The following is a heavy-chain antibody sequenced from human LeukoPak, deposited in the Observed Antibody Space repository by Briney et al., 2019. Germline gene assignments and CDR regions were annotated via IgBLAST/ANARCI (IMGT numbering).Heavy chain of an antibody. V-gene: IGHV3-66*01. CDR2: IYSGGST. CDR1: GFTVSSNY. Sequence: PGGALRLSCAASGFTVSSNYMTWVRQAPGKGLEWVSVIYSGGSTYYADSVSGRFTISRDSSKNTLYLQMNSRRAEDTAVYYCARGTVTMVDYRGQGTLVTVSS. CDR3: ARGTVTMVDY. J-gene: IGHJ4*02. D-gene: IGHD3-10*01.